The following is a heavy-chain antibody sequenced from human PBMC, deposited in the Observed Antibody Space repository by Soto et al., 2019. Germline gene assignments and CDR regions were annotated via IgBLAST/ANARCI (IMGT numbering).Heavy chain of an antibody. CDR3: ARNGRFCTGGVCYSNWFDP. CDR2: ISAKNDDT. V-gene: IGHV1-18*04. D-gene: IGHD2-8*02. CDR1: GYTFTSFG. J-gene: IGHJ5*02. Sequence: ASVKVSCKASGYTFTSFGINWVRQAPGQGLEWMGWISAKNDDTKYAQKIQGRVTMTTDTSTSTAYMELRSLRSDDTAVYYCARNGRFCTGGVCYSNWFDPWGPGTLVTVSS.